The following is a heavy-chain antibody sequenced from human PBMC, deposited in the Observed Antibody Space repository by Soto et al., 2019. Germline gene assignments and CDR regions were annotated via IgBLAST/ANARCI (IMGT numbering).Heavy chain of an antibody. CDR1: GGSISSYY. CDR3: ARVRLKQLADY. CDR2: IYYSGST. D-gene: IGHD6-6*01. V-gene: IGHV4-59*01. Sequence: SETLSLTCTVSGGSISSYYWSWIRQPPGKGLEWIGYIYYSGSTNYNPSLKSRVTISVDTSKNQFSLKLSSVTAADTAVYYCARVRLKQLADYWGQGTLVTVSS. J-gene: IGHJ4*02.